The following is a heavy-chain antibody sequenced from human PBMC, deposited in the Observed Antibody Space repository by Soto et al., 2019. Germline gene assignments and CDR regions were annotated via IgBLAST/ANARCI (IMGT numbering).Heavy chain of an antibody. CDR3: ARVNYDILTGYEKAPYYYYYMDV. CDR1: GGSISSYY. D-gene: IGHD3-9*01. J-gene: IGHJ6*03. CDR2: IYYSGST. Sequence: SETLSLTCTVSGGSISSYYWSWIRQPPGKGLEWIGYIYYSGSTNYNPSLKSRVTISVDTSKNQFSLKLSSVTAADTAVYYCARVNYDILTGYEKAPYYYYYMDVWGKGTTVTVSS. V-gene: IGHV4-59*01.